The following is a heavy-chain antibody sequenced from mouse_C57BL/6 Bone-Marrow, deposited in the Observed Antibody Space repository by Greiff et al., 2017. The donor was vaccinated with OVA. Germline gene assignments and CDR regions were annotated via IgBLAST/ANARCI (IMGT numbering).Heavy chain of an antibody. CDR3: TRVRDAMDY. CDR2: ISSGGDYI. D-gene: IGHD2-14*01. J-gene: IGHJ4*01. Sequence: EVKLVESGAGLVKPGGSLKLSCAASGFTFSSYAMPWVRQTPEKRLEWVAYISSGGDYIYYADTVKGRFTISGDNARNTLYLQMSSLKSEDTAMYYCTRVRDAMDYWGQGTSVTVSS. V-gene: IGHV5-9-1*02. CDR1: GFTFSSYA.